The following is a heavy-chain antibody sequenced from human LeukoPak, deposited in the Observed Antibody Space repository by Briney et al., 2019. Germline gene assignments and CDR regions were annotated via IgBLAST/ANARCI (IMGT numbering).Heavy chain of an antibody. Sequence: GGSLRLSCAASGFTFSSYAMHWVRQAPGKGLEYVSAISSNGGSTYYANSVKGRFTISRDNSKNTLYLQMGSLRAEDMAVYYCARRDYGSGSYYDYWGQGTLVTVSS. J-gene: IGHJ4*02. V-gene: IGHV3-64*01. CDR2: ISSNGGST. D-gene: IGHD3-10*01. CDR3: ARRDYGSGSYYDY. CDR1: GFTFSSYA.